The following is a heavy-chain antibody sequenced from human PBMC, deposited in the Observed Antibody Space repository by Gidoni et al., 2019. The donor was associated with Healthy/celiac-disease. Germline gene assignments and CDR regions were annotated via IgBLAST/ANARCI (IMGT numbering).Heavy chain of an antibody. CDR3: ARHLYYYGSGSYPDY. Sequence: EVQLVQSGAEVKKPGASLKISCTGSGYSFTSYWIGWLRQMPEKGLECMGIICPGDSDTRYSPSFQGQVTISADKSISTAYLQWSSLKASDTAMYYCARHLYYYGSGSYPDYWGQGTLVTVSS. V-gene: IGHV5-51*01. CDR2: ICPGDSDT. CDR1: GYSFTSYW. J-gene: IGHJ4*02. D-gene: IGHD3-10*01.